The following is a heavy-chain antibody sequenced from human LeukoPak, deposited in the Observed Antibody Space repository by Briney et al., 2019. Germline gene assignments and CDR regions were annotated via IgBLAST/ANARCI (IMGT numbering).Heavy chain of an antibody. V-gene: IGHV4-39*07. Sequence: SETLSLTCTVSGGSISSSSYYWGWIRQPPGKGLEWIGSIYYSGSTYYNPSLKSRVTISVDTSKNQFSLKLSSVTAADTAVYYWARDDSGSYEGAGYWGQGTLVTVSS. CDR2: IYYSGST. CDR3: ARDDSGSYEGAGY. CDR1: GGSISSSSYY. J-gene: IGHJ4*02. D-gene: IGHD1-26*01.